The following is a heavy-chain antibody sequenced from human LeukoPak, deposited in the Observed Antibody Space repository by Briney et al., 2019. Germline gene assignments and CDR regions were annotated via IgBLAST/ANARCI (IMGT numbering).Heavy chain of an antibody. Sequence: PGGPLRLSCAASGFTFDDYAMSWVRQAPGKGLEWVSGINWSGVSTGYADSVKGRFTISRDNTKNSLFLQMNSLRAEDTAFYYCAKGKDTLNPYWYFDVWGRGTLVTVSS. CDR1: GFTFDDYA. CDR3: AKGKDTLNPYWYFDV. V-gene: IGHV3-20*04. D-gene: IGHD2-15*01. CDR2: INWSGVST. J-gene: IGHJ2*01.